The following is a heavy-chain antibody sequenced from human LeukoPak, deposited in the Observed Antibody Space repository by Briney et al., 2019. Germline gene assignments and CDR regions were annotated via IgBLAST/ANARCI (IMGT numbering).Heavy chain of an antibody. CDR2: IYSGGST. J-gene: IGHJ4*02. Sequence: GGSLRLSCAASGFTVSSNYMSWVRQAPGKGLEWVSVIYSGGSTYYADSVKGRFTISRDNSKNTLYLQMNSLRAEDTAVYYCAKDGEGYFYFDYWGQGTLVTASS. V-gene: IGHV3-53*01. CDR3: AKDGEGYFYFDY. CDR1: GFTVSSNY. D-gene: IGHD1-26*01.